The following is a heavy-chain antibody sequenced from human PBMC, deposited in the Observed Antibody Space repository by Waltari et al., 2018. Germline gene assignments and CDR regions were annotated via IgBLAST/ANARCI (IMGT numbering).Heavy chain of an antibody. D-gene: IGHD2-21*01. CDR3: ASVADY. CDR2: ISNERNRK. J-gene: IGHJ4*02. Sequence: QVQLVESGGGVVQPGRSLRLSCAASEFILTKFYFHWVRQAPGKGLESVAIISNERNRKIYADSVKGRFTSSRDTSKNTLYLQMNSLRPEDTAVYFCASVADYWGQGTLVTVSS. V-gene: IGHV3-30*03. CDR1: EFILTKFY.